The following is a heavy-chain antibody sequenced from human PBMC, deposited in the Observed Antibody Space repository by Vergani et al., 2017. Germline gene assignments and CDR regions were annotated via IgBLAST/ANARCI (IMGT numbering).Heavy chain of an antibody. CDR2: IYYSGST. V-gene: IGHV4-30-4*08. CDR3: ARAYYYDSSGYYLYYYYGMDG. J-gene: IGHJ6*02. D-gene: IGHD3-22*01. CDR1: GGSISSGDYY. Sequence: QVQLKESGPGLVKPSQTLSLTCTVSGGSISSGDYYWSWIRQPPGKGLEWIGYIYYSGSTYYNPSLKSRVTISVDTSKNQFSLKLSSVTAADTAVYYCARAYYYDSSGYYLYYYYGMDGWGQGTTVTVSS.